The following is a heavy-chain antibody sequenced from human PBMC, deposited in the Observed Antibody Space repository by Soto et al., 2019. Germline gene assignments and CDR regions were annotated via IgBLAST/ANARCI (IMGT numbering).Heavy chain of an antibody. CDR1: GFTFSDYY. V-gene: IGHV3-11*01. D-gene: IGHD6-6*01. CDR3: AGQYRSSSVEF. CDR2: ISSGAITI. Sequence: QVQLVESGGGLVKPGGSLRLSCAASGFTFSDYYMNWIRQAPGKGLEWVSYISSGAITIYCADSVKGRFTISRDNAKNSLYLQMNSLRAEDTAVYYCAGQYRSSSVEFWGQGTLVTVSS. J-gene: IGHJ4*02.